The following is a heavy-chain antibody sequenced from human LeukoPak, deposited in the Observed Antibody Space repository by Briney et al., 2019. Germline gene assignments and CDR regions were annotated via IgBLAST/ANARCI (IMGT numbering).Heavy chain of an antibody. CDR2: ISYDGSDK. D-gene: IGHD2-15*01. J-gene: IGHJ4*02. CDR3: APKVVGSTPFDY. V-gene: IGHV3-30*04. CDR1: GFTFSSYA. Sequence: GGSLRLSCAASGFTFSSYAMNWVRQAPGKGLEWVALISYDGSDKYSADSVRGRFTISRDNSKNTLYLQMNRLRAEDTAVYYCAPKVVGSTPFDYWGQGTLATVSS.